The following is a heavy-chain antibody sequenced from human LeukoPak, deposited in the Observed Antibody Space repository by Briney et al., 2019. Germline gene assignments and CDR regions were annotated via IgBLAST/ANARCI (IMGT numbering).Heavy chain of an antibody. J-gene: IGHJ4*02. CDR1: GGSFSGYY. Sequence: KTSETLSLTCAVYGGSFSGYYWSWIRQPPGKGLEWIGEIYHSGSTNYNPSLKSRVTISVDKSKNQFSLKLSSVTAADTAVYYCAKDNGDYGSFDYWGQGTLVTVSS. CDR2: IYHSGST. V-gene: IGHV4-34*01. CDR3: AKDNGDYGSFDY. D-gene: IGHD4-17*01.